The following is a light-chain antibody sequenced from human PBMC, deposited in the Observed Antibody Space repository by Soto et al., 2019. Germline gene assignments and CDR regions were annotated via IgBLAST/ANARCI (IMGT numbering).Light chain of an antibody. CDR3: GTWDSSLSAAV. CDR1: SSNIGNNY. Sequence: QSVLTQPPSVSAAPGQKVTLSCSGSSSNIGNNYVSWYQQLPGTAPKLLIYDNDKRPSEIPDRFSGSKSGTSATLGITGLQTGDEADYYCGTWDSSLSAAVFGGGTKLTVL. J-gene: IGLJ2*01. V-gene: IGLV1-51*01. CDR2: DND.